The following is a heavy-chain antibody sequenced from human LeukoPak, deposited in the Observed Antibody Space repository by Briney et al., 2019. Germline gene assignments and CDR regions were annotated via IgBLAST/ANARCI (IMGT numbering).Heavy chain of an antibody. Sequence: GGSLRLSCAASGFTFTSYGMNWVRQAPGKGLEWLSYISSSSSTIYYADSVKGRFTISRDNAKNSLYLQMNSLRDEDTAVYYCAREPRDQPLPLSVWGQGTLVTVSS. CDR2: ISSSSSTI. D-gene: IGHD2-2*01. CDR1: GFTFTSYG. CDR3: AREPRDQPLPLSV. J-gene: IGHJ4*02. V-gene: IGHV3-48*02.